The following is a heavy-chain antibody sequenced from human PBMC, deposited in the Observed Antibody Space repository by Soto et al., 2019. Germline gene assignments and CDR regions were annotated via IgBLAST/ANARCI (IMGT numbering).Heavy chain of an antibody. CDR3: ARDGDYYESGGYFLRDGFDI. V-gene: IGHV3-11*01. J-gene: IGHJ3*02. Sequence: QVQLVESGGGLVKPGGSLRLSCAASGFTFSDYYMSWIRQAPGKGLEWISSISNSGSIIYYVASVKGRFTISRDNAKNSLYLLMHSLRVDDTAVYFCARDGDYYESGGYFLRDGFDIWGRGTMVTGSS. CDR1: GFTFSDYY. CDR2: ISNSGSII. D-gene: IGHD3-22*01.